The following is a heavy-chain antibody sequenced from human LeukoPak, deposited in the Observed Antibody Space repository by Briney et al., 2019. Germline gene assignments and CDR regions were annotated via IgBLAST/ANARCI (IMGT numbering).Heavy chain of an antibody. D-gene: IGHD6-19*01. V-gene: IGHV3-23*01. CDR2: MSGSGGST. CDR1: GFTFSSFA. J-gene: IGHJ4*02. Sequence: GGSLRLSCAASGFTFSSFAMSWVRQAPGKGLEWVSSMSGSGGSTYYADSVKGRFTISRDNSRNTLYLQMNSLRADDTAVYYCAKDPGVAVAGMYYWGQGTLVTVSS. CDR3: AKDPGVAVAGMYY.